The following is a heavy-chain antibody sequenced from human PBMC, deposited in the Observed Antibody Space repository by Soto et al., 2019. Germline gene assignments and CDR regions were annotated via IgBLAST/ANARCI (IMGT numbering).Heavy chain of an antibody. Sequence: ASGSVSCKASGYTFTSYGISWVRQAPGQGLEWMGWISAYNGNTNYAQKLQGRVTMTTDTSTSTAYMELRSLRSDDTAVYYCARGYCSSTSCYTFDYWGQGTLVTVS. D-gene: IGHD2-2*02. V-gene: IGHV1-18*04. J-gene: IGHJ4*02. CDR3: ARGYCSSTSCYTFDY. CDR1: GYTFTSYG. CDR2: ISAYNGNT.